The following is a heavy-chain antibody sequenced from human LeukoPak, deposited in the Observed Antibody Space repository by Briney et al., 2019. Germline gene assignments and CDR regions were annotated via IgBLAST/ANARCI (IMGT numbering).Heavy chain of an antibody. Sequence: GASVKVSCKVSGYTLTELSMHWVRQAPGKGREWMGGFDPEDGETIYAQKFQGRVTITEDTSTDTAYMELSSLRSEDTAVYYCATVPYYYDSSGYDYWGQGTLVTVSS. V-gene: IGHV1-24*01. CDR2: FDPEDGET. J-gene: IGHJ4*02. CDR1: GYTLTELS. D-gene: IGHD3-22*01. CDR3: ATVPYYYDSSGYDY.